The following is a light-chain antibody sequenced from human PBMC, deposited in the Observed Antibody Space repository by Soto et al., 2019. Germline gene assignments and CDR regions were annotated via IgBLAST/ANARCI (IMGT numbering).Light chain of an antibody. CDR3: QQSYSTPRT. CDR1: QSVSNTY. CDR2: DAS. V-gene: IGKV3D-20*02. Sequence: EIVLTQSPGTLSLSPGERATLSCRASQSVSNTYLAWYQQKPGQAPRLLIYDASTRATGFPARFSGSGSGTEFTLTISSLQSEDFATYYCQQSYSTPRTFGQGTKVDIK. J-gene: IGKJ1*01.